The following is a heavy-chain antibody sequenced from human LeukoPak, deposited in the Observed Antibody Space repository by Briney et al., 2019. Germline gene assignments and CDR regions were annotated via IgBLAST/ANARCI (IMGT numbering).Heavy chain of an antibody. J-gene: IGHJ3*02. CDR3: ARDPVPGDAFDI. Sequence: GGSLRLSCAASGFTVSSNYMSWVRQAPGKGLEWVSVIYSGGSTYYADSVKGRFTTSRDNSKNTLYLQMTSLRAEDTAVYYCARDPVPGDAFDIWGQGTMVTVSS. V-gene: IGHV3-53*01. CDR2: IYSGGST. CDR1: GFTVSSNY.